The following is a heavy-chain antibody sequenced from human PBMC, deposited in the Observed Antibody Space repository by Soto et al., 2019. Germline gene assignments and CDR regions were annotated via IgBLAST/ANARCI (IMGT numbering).Heavy chain of an antibody. CDR1: VGTFSSYA. Sequence: ASVKVSCKASVGTFSSYAISWVRQAPGQGLEWIGGIIPIFGTANYAQKFQGRVTITADESTSTAYMELSSLRSEDTAVYYCAQSKGFGELSHTKDSYYYYYYGMDVWGQGTTVTVSS. CDR3: AQSKGFGELSHTKDSYYYYYYGMDV. V-gene: IGHV1-69*13. CDR2: IIPIFGTA. D-gene: IGHD3-10*01. J-gene: IGHJ6*02.